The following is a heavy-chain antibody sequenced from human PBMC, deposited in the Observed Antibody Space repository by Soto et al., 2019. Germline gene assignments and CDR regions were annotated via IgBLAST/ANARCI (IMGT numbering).Heavy chain of an antibody. J-gene: IGHJ5*02. D-gene: IGHD3-10*01. CDR2: INAGNGNT. CDR3: ARDQRRGLLWFGEPEFDP. CDR1: GYTFTSYA. Sequence: QVQLVQSGAEVKKPGASVKVSCKASGYTFTSYAMHWVRQAPGQRLEWMGWINAGNGNTKYSQKFQGRVTITRDTSASTAYMDLSSLRSEDTAVYYCARDQRRGLLWFGEPEFDPWGQGTLVTVSS. V-gene: IGHV1-3*01.